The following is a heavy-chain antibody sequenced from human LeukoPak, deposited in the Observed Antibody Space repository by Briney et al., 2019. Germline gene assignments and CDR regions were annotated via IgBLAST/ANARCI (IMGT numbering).Heavy chain of an antibody. CDR2: VYYTGNT. V-gene: IGHV4-59*01. CDR3: TTASSWYRYYFDY. D-gene: IGHD6-19*01. Sequence: SETLSLTCTVSGGSIRTSYWSWIRQSPGKGLEWIGYVYYTGNTNYNPSLESRVSISAGTSKNQFSLNLSSVTTADTAVYYCTTASSWYRYYFDYWGQGALVTVSS. CDR1: GGSIRTSY. J-gene: IGHJ4*02.